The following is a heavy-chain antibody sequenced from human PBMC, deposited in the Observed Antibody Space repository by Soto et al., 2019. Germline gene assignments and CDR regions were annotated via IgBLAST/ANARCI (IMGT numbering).Heavy chain of an antibody. J-gene: IGHJ6*02. V-gene: IGHV3-15*07. CDR1: GFSFSNAW. Sequence: EVQLVESGGGLVKPGGSLRLSCAASGFSFSNAWMNWVRQAPGKGLEWVGRIKRKIDGEATDYAGPVKGRFTVFRDHSKSALYLQMNSLKGDDTAVYYCTTGSVEGVWGQGTTVTVS. CDR2: IKRKIDGEAT. CDR3: TTGSVEGV. D-gene: IGHD2-15*01.